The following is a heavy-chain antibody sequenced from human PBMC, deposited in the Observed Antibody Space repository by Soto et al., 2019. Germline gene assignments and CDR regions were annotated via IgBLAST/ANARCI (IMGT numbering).Heavy chain of an antibody. V-gene: IGHV3-64*01. CDR1: GFTFSSYA. D-gene: IGHD6-13*01. J-gene: IGHJ3*02. CDR3: ARVATVAAAVGGAFDI. Sequence: EVQLVESGGGLVQPGGSLRLSCAASGFTFSSYAMHWVRQAPGKGLEYVSAISSNGGSTYYANSVKGRFTISRDNSKNTLYLQMGSLRAEDMAVYYCARVATVAAAVGGAFDIWGQGTMVTVSS. CDR2: ISSNGGST.